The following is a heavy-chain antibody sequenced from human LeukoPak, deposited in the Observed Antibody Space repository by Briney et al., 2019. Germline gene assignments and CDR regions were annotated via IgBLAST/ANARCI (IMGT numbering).Heavy chain of an antibody. D-gene: IGHD4-17*01. J-gene: IGHJ3*01. CDR2: ITSGGAP. CDR3: ARDPNGDYIGAFEF. Sequence: GGSLRLSCAASGFTFSNYAVMWVRQAPGQGLEWVSAITSGGAPKYADSVKGRFTISRDNSKNTLYLQMNSLRVEDTAQYFCARDPNGDYIGAFEFWGQGTGDTVSS. CDR1: GFTFSNYA. V-gene: IGHV3-23*01.